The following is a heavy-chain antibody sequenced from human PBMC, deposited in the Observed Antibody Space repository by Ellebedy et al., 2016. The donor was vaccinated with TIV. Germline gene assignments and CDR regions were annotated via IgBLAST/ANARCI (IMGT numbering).Heavy chain of an antibody. V-gene: IGHV3-30-3*01. Sequence: GGSLRLXXAASGFTFSSYAMHWVRQAPGKGLEWVAVISYDGSNKYYADSVKGRFTISRDNAKNSLYLQMSSLRDEDTAVYYCVKDWYYDFWSGYYPVGYFDLWGRGTLVTVSS. J-gene: IGHJ2*01. CDR3: VKDWYYDFWSGYYPVGYFDL. CDR1: GFTFSSYA. CDR2: ISYDGSNK. D-gene: IGHD3-3*01.